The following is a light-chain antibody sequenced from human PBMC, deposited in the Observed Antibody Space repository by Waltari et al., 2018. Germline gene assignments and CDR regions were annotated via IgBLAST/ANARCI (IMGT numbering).Light chain of an antibody. J-gene: IGKJ1*01. CDR2: AAS. CDR1: QSVTKY. Sequence: DIQMTQSPSSLSASVGDRVTITCRASQSVTKYLNWYQHKPGKVPRLLIYAASSLHSGVPSRFSGSGSGTDFTLTISSLQPDDFATYYCQQSYSYPRTFGQGTKVEVK. V-gene: IGKV1-39*01. CDR3: QQSYSYPRT.